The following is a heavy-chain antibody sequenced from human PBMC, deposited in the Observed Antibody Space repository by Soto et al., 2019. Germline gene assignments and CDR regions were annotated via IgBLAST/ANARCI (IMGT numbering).Heavy chain of an antibody. Sequence: QVQLVQSGAEVKKPGASVKVSCKASGYTFTNYGISWVRQAPGQGLEWMGWISTHNGKTNYAQKLQGRVTVTTDTATSTAYMDLRSLKSDDTAVYYCARHYHDSSGADAFDIWGRGTMVTVSS. CDR2: ISTHNGKT. D-gene: IGHD3-22*01. CDR1: GYTFTNYG. J-gene: IGHJ3*02. CDR3: ARHYHDSSGADAFDI. V-gene: IGHV1-18*04.